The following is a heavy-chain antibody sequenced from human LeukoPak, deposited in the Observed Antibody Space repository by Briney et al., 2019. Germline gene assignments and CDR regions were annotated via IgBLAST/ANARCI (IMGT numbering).Heavy chain of an antibody. CDR1: GFTVSSNY. CDR2: IYSCGST. V-gene: IGHV3-66*03. D-gene: IGHD3-16*02. CDR3: ARTHPIGYFDY. Sequence: PGGSLRLSCAASGFTVSSNYMSWVRQAPGKGLEWVSVIYSCGSTYYADSVKGRFTISRDNSKNTLYLQMNSLRAEDTAVYYCARTHPIGYFDYWGQGTLVTVSS. J-gene: IGHJ4*02.